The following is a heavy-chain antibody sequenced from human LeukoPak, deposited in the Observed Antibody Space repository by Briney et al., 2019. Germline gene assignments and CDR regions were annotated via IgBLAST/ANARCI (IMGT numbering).Heavy chain of an antibody. D-gene: IGHD6-13*01. Sequence: GGSLRLSCAASGFTFSSYWMSWVRQAPGKGLEWVTNIKQDGNEKYYVDSVKGRFTISRDNAKNALYLQMNSLRAEDTAVYYCARVIRSWYGYYFDYWGQGTLVTVSS. J-gene: IGHJ4*02. CDR1: GFTFSSYW. CDR3: ARVIRSWYGYYFDY. V-gene: IGHV3-7*01. CDR2: IKQDGNEK.